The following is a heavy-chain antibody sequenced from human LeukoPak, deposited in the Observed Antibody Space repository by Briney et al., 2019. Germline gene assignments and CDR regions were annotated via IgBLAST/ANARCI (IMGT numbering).Heavy chain of an antibody. V-gene: IGHV3-23*01. D-gene: IGHD3-3*01. J-gene: IGHJ4*02. CDR1: GFTFSSYA. Sequence: GGSLRLSCAASGFTFSSYAMTWVRQAPGKGLEWVSAISGSGGSTYYADSVKGRFTLSRDNSKNTLYLQMNSLRAEDTAVYYCAKAEYYDFWSGYVLFDYWGQGTLVTVSS. CDR2: ISGSGGST. CDR3: AKAEYYDFWSGYVLFDY.